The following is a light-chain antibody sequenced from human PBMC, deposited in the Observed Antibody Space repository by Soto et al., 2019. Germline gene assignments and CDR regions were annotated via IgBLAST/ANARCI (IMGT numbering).Light chain of an antibody. CDR2: DAS. Sequence: IVLTQSPGTLSLSPWERATLSCRASQSVGSHLAWYQQKPGQAPRLLIHDASSRATGIPPRFSGSGSGTDFTLTINSLEPEDFAVYYCQQRASWPPSITFGQGTRLEIK. CDR1: QSVGSH. CDR3: QQRASWPPSIT. J-gene: IGKJ5*01. V-gene: IGKV3-11*01.